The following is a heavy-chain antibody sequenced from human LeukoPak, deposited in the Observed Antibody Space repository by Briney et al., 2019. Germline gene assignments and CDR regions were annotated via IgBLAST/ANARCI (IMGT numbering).Heavy chain of an antibody. CDR1: GFTFSSYS. CDR3: AREGLSRFDY. D-gene: IGHD2/OR15-2a*01. J-gene: IGHJ4*02. Sequence: GGSLRLSCAASGFTFSSYSMNWVRQAPGKGLEWVSSISSSSSYIYYADSVKGRFTISRDNSKNTLYLQMNSLRAEDTAVYYCAREGLSRFDYWGQGTLVTVSS. V-gene: IGHV3-21*01. CDR2: ISSSSSYI.